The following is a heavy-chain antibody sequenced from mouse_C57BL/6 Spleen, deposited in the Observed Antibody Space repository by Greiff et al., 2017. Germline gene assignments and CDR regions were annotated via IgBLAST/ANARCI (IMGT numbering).Heavy chain of an antibody. D-gene: IGHD2-3*01. CDR3: ARTPLYDGYPFAY. CDR1: GFSLSTFGMG. CDR2: IWWNDDK. J-gene: IGHJ3*01. Sequence: QVTLKVSGPGLLQPSQTLSLTCSFSGFSLSTFGMGVGWIRQPSGKGLEWLAHIWWNDDKTYIPSLTSRLTLSKATPKNQVFLKITNVDTADTATYDCARTPLYDGYPFAYWGQGTLVTVSA. V-gene: IGHV8-8*01.